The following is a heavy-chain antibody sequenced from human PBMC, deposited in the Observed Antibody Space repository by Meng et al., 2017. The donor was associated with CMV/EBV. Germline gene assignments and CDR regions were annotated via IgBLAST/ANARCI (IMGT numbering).Heavy chain of an antibody. Sequence: VSVNVSCKASGYTFTNFGISWVRQAPGQGLEWMGWISGYNANTKYAQKFQGRVTMTTDTSTSTAYMELRSLRSDDTAVYYCARGRLTGTTLYYGMDVWGQGTTVTVSS. J-gene: IGHJ6*02. CDR3: ARGRLTGTTLYYGMDV. CDR2: ISGYNANT. D-gene: IGHD1/OR15-1a*01. CDR1: GYTFTNFG. V-gene: IGHV1-18*01.